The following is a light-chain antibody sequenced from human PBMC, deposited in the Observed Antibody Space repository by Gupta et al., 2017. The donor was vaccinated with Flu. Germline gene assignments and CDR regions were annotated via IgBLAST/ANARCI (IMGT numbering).Light chain of an antibody. J-gene: IGKJ3*01. V-gene: IGKV1-9*01. CDR1: RGISSY. CDR3: QQLNTNPPFT. CDR2: TAS. Sequence: SFLSASVGDRVTITCRASRGISSYLAWYQQKPGKAPKLLIYTASTLQSGVPSGCSGSGSGTEFTLTISSLQPEDFATYYCQQLNTNPPFTFGPGTKVDI.